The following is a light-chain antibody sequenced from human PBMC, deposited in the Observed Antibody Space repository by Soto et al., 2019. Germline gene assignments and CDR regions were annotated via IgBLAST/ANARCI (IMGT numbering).Light chain of an antibody. CDR3: SSYTSSSALLYV. J-gene: IGLJ1*01. CDR2: DVS. V-gene: IGLV2-14*01. CDR1: SSDVCGYNY. Sequence: QSALTQPASVSGSPGQSITLSCTGTSSDVCGYNYVSWYQQHPGKAPKLLIYDVSNRPTGVSNRFSGSKAGNTASLTISGLQAEDEADYDGSSYTSSSALLYVFGAGTKVTVL.